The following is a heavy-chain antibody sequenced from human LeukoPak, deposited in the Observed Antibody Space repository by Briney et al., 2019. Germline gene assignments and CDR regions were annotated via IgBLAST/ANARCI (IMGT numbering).Heavy chain of an antibody. V-gene: IGHV3-7*04. Sequence: GGSLRVSCVVSGLNITKYWMSWVRHAPGKRLEWVANISPDGSDMQCLDFVRGRFIDSKDNARNSLYLEMNRLRVEDTAIYYCVRGSSSNWCQGTLVTVSS. CDR3: VRGSSSN. D-gene: IGHD2-2*01. CDR1: GLNITKYW. CDR2: ISPDGSDM. J-gene: IGHJ4*02.